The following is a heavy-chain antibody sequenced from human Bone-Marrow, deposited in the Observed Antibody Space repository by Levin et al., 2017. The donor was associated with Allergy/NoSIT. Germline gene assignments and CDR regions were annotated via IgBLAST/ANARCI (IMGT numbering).Heavy chain of an antibody. J-gene: IGHJ6*02. Sequence: GGSLRLSCAASGLSVSNYDMNWVRQAPGKGLEWVSSISSGSSHIDYADSVKGRFTISRDNAKNSMYLQMNSLRLEDKAVDFCASWAMFYYDGTGFDSFYYGMDVWGQGTTVTVSS. D-gene: IGHD3-16*01. V-gene: IGHV3-21*06. CDR3: ASWAMFYYDGTGFDSFYYGMDV. CDR1: GLSVSNYD. CDR2: ISSGSSHI.